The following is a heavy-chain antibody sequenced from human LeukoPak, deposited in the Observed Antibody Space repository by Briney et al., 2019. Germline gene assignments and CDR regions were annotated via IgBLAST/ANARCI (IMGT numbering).Heavy chain of an antibody. Sequence: SQTLSLTCAVSGGSISSGGYSWSWIRQPPGKGLEWIGYIYHSGSTYYNPSLKSRVTISVDRSKNQFSLKLSSVTAVDTAVYYCARDGCSGGSCFLHNWFDPWGQGTLVTVSS. CDR1: GGSISSGGYS. J-gene: IGHJ5*02. D-gene: IGHD2-15*01. V-gene: IGHV4-30-2*01. CDR3: ARDGCSGGSCFLHNWFDP. CDR2: IYHSGST.